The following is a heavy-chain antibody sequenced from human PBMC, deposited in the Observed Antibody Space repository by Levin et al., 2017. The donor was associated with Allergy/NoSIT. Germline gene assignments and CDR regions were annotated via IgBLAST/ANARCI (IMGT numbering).Heavy chain of an antibody. D-gene: IGHD6-6*01. CDR3: ATGSTLGYSTSSEIGAMDV. Sequence: ASVKVSCRVSGYTLTEISIHWVRQGPAKGLEWMGGFDPEDGDTIYAQKFQGRVTMTEDISIDTAYMELSSLRSEDTAVYYCATGSTLGYSTSSEIGAMDVWGQGTTVTVSS. J-gene: IGHJ6*02. CDR2: FDPEDGDT. CDR1: GYTLTEIS. V-gene: IGHV1-24*01.